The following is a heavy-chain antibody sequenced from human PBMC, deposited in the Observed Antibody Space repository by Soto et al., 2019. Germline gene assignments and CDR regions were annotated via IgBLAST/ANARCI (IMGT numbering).Heavy chain of an antibody. CDR2: IYPGDSDT. J-gene: IGHJ4*02. CDR3: ARSTRPDFWSGYYDY. CDR1: GYSFTSYW. Sequence: GESLKISCKGSGYSFTSYWIGWVRQMPGKGLEWMGIIYPGDSDTRYSPSFQGQVTISADKSISTAYLQWSSLKASDTAMYYCARSTRPDFWSGYYDYWGQGTLVTVSS. V-gene: IGHV5-51*01. D-gene: IGHD3-3*01.